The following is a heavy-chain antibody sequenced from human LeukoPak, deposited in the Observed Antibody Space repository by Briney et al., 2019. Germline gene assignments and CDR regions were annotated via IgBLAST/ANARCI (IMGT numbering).Heavy chain of an antibody. Sequence: GGSLRLSCAASGFKFSNHWMSWVRQAPGKGPEWVANIKQDGTAKYYVDSVKGRFTISRDNAKNSLSLQMNSLRADDTAVYYCVRYRMVYDYTDARRDYWGQGTLVTVSS. J-gene: IGHJ4*02. CDR2: IKQDGTAK. V-gene: IGHV3-7*03. D-gene: IGHD4-11*01. CDR3: VRYRMVYDYTDARRDY. CDR1: GFKFSNHW.